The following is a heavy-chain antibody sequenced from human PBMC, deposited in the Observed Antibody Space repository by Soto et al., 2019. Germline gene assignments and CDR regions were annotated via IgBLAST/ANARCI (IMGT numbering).Heavy chain of an antibody. J-gene: IGHJ6*02. V-gene: IGHV1-18*01. Sequence: ASVKVSCKASGYPFTRYGISWARHAPGQGLEWMGWISAYNGNTNYAQKLQGRVTMTTDTSTSTAYMEPRSLRSDDTAVYYCARVVSGAVAGMLHLEYYGMDVWGQGAAVPVS. CDR1: GYPFTRYG. CDR2: ISAYNGNT. D-gene: IGHD6-19*01. CDR3: ARVVSGAVAGMLHLEYYGMDV.